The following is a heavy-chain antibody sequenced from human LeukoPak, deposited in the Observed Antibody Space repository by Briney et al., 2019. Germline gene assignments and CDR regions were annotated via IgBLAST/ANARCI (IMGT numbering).Heavy chain of an antibody. Sequence: ASETLSLTCTVSGGSISSGSYYWSWIRQPAGKGLEWIGRIYTGGSTNYNPSLKSRVTISVDTSKNQFSLKLTSVTAADTAVYYCAREGSGSYWGQGTLVTVS. V-gene: IGHV4-61*02. J-gene: IGHJ4*02. CDR2: IYTGGST. CDR3: AREGSGSY. D-gene: IGHD1-26*01. CDR1: GGSISSGSYY.